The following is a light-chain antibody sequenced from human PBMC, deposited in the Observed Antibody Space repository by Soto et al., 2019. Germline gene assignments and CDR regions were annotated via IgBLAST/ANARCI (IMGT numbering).Light chain of an antibody. J-gene: IGKJ1*01. V-gene: IGKV3-11*01. Sequence: EIVLTQSPATLSLSPGERATLSCRASQSVSSYLAWYQQKPGQAPMLLIYDTSNRATGIPARFSGSGSGTDFTLTIRSLEPEDFAVYYCQKRSNWPPWTFGQGTKVEIK. CDR3: QKRSNWPPWT. CDR1: QSVSSY. CDR2: DTS.